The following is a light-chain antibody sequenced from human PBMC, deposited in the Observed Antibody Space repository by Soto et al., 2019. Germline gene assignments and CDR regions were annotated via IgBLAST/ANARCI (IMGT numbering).Light chain of an antibody. CDR3: QQYNSYSWT. Sequence: DIQMTQSPSTLSASVVDRVTITCLASQSISSWLAWYQQKPGKAPKLLIYDASSLESGVPSRFSGSGSGTEFTLTISSLQPDDFATYYCQQYNSYSWTFGQETKVDIK. V-gene: IGKV1-5*01. J-gene: IGKJ1*01. CDR2: DAS. CDR1: QSISSW.